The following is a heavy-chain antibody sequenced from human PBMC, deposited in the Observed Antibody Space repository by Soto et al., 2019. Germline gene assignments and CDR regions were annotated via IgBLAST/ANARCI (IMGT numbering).Heavy chain of an antibody. CDR3: AQTTPSIHWFDP. CDR2: ISAGGGNT. CDR1: GFTFSSYA. D-gene: IGHD1-1*01. Sequence: EVQLLESGGGLVQPGGSLRLSCAASGFTFSSYAMSWVRQAPGKGLEGVSAISAGGGNTYYRDSVKGRFTISRDNSKNTLYLQMNSLRAEDTAVYFCAQTTPSIHWFDPWGQGTLVTVSS. V-gene: IGHV3-23*01. J-gene: IGHJ5*02.